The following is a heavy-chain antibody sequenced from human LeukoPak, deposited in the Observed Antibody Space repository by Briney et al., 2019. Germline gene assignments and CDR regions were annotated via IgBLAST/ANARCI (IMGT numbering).Heavy chain of an antibody. CDR1: GYTLTELS. J-gene: IGHJ4*02. Sequence: GASVKVSCRVSGYTLTELSMHWVRQAPGKGLEWMGGFDPEDGETIYAQKFQGRVTMTEDTSTDTAYMELSSLRSEDTAVYYCATDRPRIAAAGTLYFDYWGQGTLVTVSS. CDR2: FDPEDGET. D-gene: IGHD6-13*01. CDR3: ATDRPRIAAAGTLYFDY. V-gene: IGHV1-24*01.